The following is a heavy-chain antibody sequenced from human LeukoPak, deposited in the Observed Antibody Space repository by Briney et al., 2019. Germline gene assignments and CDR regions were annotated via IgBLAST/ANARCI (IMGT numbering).Heavy chain of an antibody. V-gene: IGHV3-7*01. CDR1: GFTFSSYW. J-gene: IGHJ4*02. CDR3: ARVPEQQLVLFDY. D-gene: IGHD6-13*01. CDR2: IKQDGSEK. Sequence: GGSLRLSCAASGFTFSSYWMSWVRQAPGKGLEWVANIKQDGSEKYYVDSVKGRFTISRDNAKNSLYLQMNSLRAEDTAVYYCARVPEQQLVLFDYWGQGTLVTVSS.